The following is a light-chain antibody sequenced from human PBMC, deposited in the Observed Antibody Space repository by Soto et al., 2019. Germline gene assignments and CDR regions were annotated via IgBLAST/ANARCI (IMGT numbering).Light chain of an antibody. Sequence: DGQMTQSPSTLSSSVLETFTVACRASQSISRCVACYQQKPGKAPRILIYKTSSLETGVPSRFSGSGSGTEFTLTISGLQHDDFASYYCQQYNTYFSLTFGGGTKVDI. CDR1: QSISRC. CDR2: KTS. J-gene: IGKJ4*01. CDR3: QQYNTYFSLT. V-gene: IGKV1-5*03.